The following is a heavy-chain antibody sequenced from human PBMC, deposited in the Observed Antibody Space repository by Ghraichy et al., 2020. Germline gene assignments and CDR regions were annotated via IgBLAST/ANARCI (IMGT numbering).Heavy chain of an antibody. V-gene: IGHV4-34*01. CDR1: GGSFSGFY. CDR2: INHSGST. CDR3: ARHTSHKRQSFSRRRNNNWGSPDGMDV. J-gene: IGHJ6*02. Sequence: SETLSLTCAVYGGSFSGFYWSWIRQPPGKGLEWIGEINHSGSTNYNPSLKSRVTISVDTSKNQFSLKLSSVTAADTAVYYCARHTSHKRQSFSRRRNNNWGSPDGMDVWGQGTTVTVSS. D-gene: IGHD7-27*01.